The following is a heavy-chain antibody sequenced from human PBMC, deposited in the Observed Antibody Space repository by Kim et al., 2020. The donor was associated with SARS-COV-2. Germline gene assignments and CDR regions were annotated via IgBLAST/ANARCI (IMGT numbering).Heavy chain of an antibody. CDR2: INPNSGGR. CDR3: AKEDEWVGSCSETSCYNAEYFDV. J-gene: IGHJ4*02. V-gene: IGHV1-2*02. D-gene: IGHD2-2*02. Sequence: ASVKVSCKTSGYTFTAHYIHWVRQAPGQGLEWMGWINPNSGGRHYSQEFQDRLTLTRDTSISTAYMELNRLTSDDTAVYFCAKEDEWVGSCSETSCYNAEYFDVWGQGTLITISS. CDR1: GYTFTAHY.